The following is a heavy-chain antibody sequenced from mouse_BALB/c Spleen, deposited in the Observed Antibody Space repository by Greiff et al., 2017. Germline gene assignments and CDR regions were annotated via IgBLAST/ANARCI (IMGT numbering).Heavy chain of an antibody. D-gene: IGHD6-1*01. CDR3: ARDKGGAYYFDY. Sequence: VQLKESGGGLVQPGGSLRLSCATSGFTFTDYYMSWVRQPPGKALEWLGFIRNKANGYTTEYSASVKGRFTISRDNSQSILYLQMNTLRAEDSATYYCARDKGGAYYFDYWGQGTTLTVSS. CDR1: GFTFTDYY. V-gene: IGHV7-3*02. J-gene: IGHJ2*01. CDR2: IRNKANGYTT.